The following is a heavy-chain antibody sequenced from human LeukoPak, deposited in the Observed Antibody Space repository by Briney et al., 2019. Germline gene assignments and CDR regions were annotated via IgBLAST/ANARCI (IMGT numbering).Heavy chain of an antibody. V-gene: IGHV4-34*01. D-gene: IGHD3-3*01. CDR2: INHSGST. Sequence: PSETLSLTCAVYGGSFSGYYWSWIRQPPGKGLEWIGEINHSGSTNYNPSPKSRVTISVDTSKNQFSLKLSSVTAADTAVYYCARAVPQYYDFWSGYPDWGQGTLVTVSS. J-gene: IGHJ4*02. CDR1: GGSFSGYY. CDR3: ARAVPQYYDFWSGYPD.